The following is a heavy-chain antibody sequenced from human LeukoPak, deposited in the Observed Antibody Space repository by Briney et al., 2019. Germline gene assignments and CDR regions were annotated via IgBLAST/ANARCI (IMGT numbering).Heavy chain of an antibody. CDR2: VNPSGGSP. V-gene: IGHV1-46*01. J-gene: IGHJ5*02. Sequence: ASVKVSCKASGYTFTSYYIHCVRHAPGQPLEWMGLVNPSGGSPGYAQNYQGRVTMTRVTFARTVYMELMSLSSEATADSYWSRRDDSIRNQYNWCDPWGERTLVPVPS. CDR1: GYTFTSYY. D-gene: IGHD3-22*01. CDR3: SRRDDSIRNQYNWCDP.